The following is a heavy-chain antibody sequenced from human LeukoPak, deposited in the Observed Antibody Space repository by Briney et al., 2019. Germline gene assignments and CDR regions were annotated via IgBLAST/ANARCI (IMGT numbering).Heavy chain of an antibody. CDR1: GGTFSSYA. D-gene: IGHD6-19*01. Sequence: ASVKVSCKASGGTFSSYAISWVRQAPGQGLEWMGWINPNSGGTNYAQKFQGRVTMTRDTSISTAYMELSRLRSDDTAVYYCAREVADVYDVPAGVDYWGQGTLVTVSS. CDR2: INPNSGGT. V-gene: IGHV1-2*02. CDR3: AREVADVYDVPAGVDY. J-gene: IGHJ4*02.